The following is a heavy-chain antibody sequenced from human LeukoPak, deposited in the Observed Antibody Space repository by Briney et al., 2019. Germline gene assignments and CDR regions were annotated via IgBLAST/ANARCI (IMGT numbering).Heavy chain of an antibody. CDR3: ARRGFDS. D-gene: IGHD3-16*01. CDR2: INPSSGVT. J-gene: IGHJ4*02. Sequence: ASVKVSCKASGYTFTGYYIHWVRQAPGQGLEWMGRINPSSGVTYYVQKFEGRVTMTRDTSVSTVYMEVGNLTSDDTAMYFCARRGFDSWGQGALVTVSS. V-gene: IGHV1-2*06. CDR1: GYTFTGYY.